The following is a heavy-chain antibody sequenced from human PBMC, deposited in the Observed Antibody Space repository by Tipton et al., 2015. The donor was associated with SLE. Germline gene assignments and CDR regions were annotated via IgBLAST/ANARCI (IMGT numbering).Heavy chain of an antibody. CDR1: GDSISRYY. V-gene: IGHV4-59*12. CDR2: IYYSGST. D-gene: IGHD3-16*01. Sequence: TLSLTCTVSGDSISRYYWSWIRQPPGKGLEWIGYIYYSGSTNYNPSLKSRVTISVDTSKIQFSLRLTSVTAADTAMYYCARAIGANFFNFWGQGTLVTVSS. J-gene: IGHJ4*02. CDR3: ARAIGANFFNF.